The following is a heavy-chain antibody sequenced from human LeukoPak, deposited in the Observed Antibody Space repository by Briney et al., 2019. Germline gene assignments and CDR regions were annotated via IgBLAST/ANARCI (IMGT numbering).Heavy chain of an antibody. V-gene: IGHV3-11*01. CDR3: ARSSRLDQNDAFDI. D-gene: IGHD1/OR15-1a*01. CDR2: ISSSGSTI. Sequence: GGSLRLSCAASGFTFSDYYMSWIRQAPGKGLEWVSYISSSGSTIYYADPVKGRFTISRDNAKNSLYLQMNSLRAEDTAVYYCARSSRLDQNDAFDIWGQGTMVTVSS. CDR1: GFTFSDYY. J-gene: IGHJ3*02.